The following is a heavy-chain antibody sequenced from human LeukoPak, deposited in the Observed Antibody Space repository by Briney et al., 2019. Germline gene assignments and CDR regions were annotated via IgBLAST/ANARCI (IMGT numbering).Heavy chain of an antibody. CDR2: INPNSGGT. J-gene: IGHJ5*02. CDR3: ARGYCSGGSCYFDP. D-gene: IGHD2-15*01. CDR1: GYTFTGYY. Sequence: ASVKVSCKASGYTFTGYYMHWVRQAPGQGLEWMGWINPNSGGTNYAQEFQGWVTMTRDTSISTAYMELSRLRSDDTAVYYCARGYCSGGSCYFDPWGQGTLVTVSS. V-gene: IGHV1-2*04.